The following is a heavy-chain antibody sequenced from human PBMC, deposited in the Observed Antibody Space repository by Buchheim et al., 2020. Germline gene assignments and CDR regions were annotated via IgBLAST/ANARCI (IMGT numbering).Heavy chain of an antibody. CDR1: KYIFTTYW. V-gene: IGHV5-51*01. CDR2: IYPGDSDT. D-gene: IGHD1-26*01. Sequence: EVQLVQSGAEVKKPGESLKISCKGSKYIFTTYWVGWVRQMPGKGLEWMGIIYPGDSDTRYSPSFQGQVTISADKSISTAYRQWSSLKASDTAIYYCATAPGRGSSSNLMDVWGQGTT. CDR3: ATAPGRGSSSNLMDV. J-gene: IGHJ6*02.